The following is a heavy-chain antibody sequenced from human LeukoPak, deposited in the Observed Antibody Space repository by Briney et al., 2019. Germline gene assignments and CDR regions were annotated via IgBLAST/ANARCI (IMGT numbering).Heavy chain of an antibody. V-gene: IGHV3-66*01. J-gene: IGHJ4*02. CDR2: IYSGGST. CDR3: ARDDHVGAVE. CDR1: GFTVSSNY. D-gene: IGHD1-26*01. Sequence: GGSLRLSCAASGFTVSSNYMSWVSQAPGKGLEWVSVIYSGGSTYYADSVEGRFTISRDNSKNTLYLQMNSLRAEDTAVYYCARDDHVGAVEWGQGTLVTVSS.